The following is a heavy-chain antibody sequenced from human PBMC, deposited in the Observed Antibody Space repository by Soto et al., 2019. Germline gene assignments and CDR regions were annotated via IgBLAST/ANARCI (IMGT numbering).Heavy chain of an antibody. CDR1: GFSFSDYG. CDR2: ISGSGGNT. Sequence: EVQLLESGGGLVQPGGSLRLSCAASGFSFSDYGMSWVRQAPGKGLERASAISGSGGNTDYTDSVRGRFTISRDNSKNTLYLQMNSLRAEDTAVYYCAKRIYNSGWLRGPFDYWGQGTLVTVAS. D-gene: IGHD6-19*01. CDR3: AKRIYNSGWLRGPFDY. V-gene: IGHV3-23*01. J-gene: IGHJ4*02.